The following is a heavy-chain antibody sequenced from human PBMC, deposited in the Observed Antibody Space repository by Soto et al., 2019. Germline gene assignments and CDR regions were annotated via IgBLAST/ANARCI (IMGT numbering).Heavy chain of an antibody. CDR3: APPVECRTPRSPR. J-gene: IGHJ1*01. CDR1: GFTLSRYS. V-gene: IGHV3-48*01. D-gene: IGHD3-3*01. Sequence: EVQLVESGGGLVQPGGSLRLSCAASGFTLSRYSMNWVRQAPGKGLEWVSYISSSSNSIYYADSVKGRFTISRDNAKNPLHLKKTSRGAEDPAVYFGAPPVECRTPRSPRWGQDPLVPVS. CDR2: ISSSSNSI.